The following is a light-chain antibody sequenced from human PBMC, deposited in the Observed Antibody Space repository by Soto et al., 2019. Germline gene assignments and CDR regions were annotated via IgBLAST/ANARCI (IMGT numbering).Light chain of an antibody. CDR3: FSYTTSRTLV. CDR2: EVS. Sequence: QSALTQPASVSGSPGQSITISCTGTSSDVGGYNYVSWYQQHPAKAPKLMIYEVSNRPSGVSHRFSGSKSGNTASLTISGLQAEHEADYYCFSYTTSRTLVFGGGTKVTVL. CDR1: SSDVGGYNY. V-gene: IGLV2-14*01. J-gene: IGLJ3*02.